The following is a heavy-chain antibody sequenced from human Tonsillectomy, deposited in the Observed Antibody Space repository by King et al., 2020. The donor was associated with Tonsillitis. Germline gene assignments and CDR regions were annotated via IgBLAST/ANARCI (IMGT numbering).Heavy chain of an antibody. J-gene: IGHJ6*02. CDR2: IWYDGSDK. V-gene: IGHV3-33*01. D-gene: IGHD1-14*01. CDR3: ARDGAGAQGENHYYYYYHGMDV. Sequence: QVQLVESGGGVVQPGTSLRLSCAASGFTFSSYDMHWVRQAPGKGLEWVAVIWYDGSDKYYADSVKGRFTISRDNSKNTLYLQMNSLRAEDTAVYYCARDGAGAQGENHYYYYYHGMDVWGQGTTVTVSS. CDR1: GFTFSSYD.